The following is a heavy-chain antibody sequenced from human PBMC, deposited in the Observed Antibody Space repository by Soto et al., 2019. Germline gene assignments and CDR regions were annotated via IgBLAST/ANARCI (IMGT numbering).Heavy chain of an antibody. CDR2: ISAYNGNT. CDR1: GYTFTSYG. J-gene: IGHJ6*02. CDR3: ARDMSPSSSGWFDYYYYGMDV. V-gene: IGHV1-18*04. Sequence: ASVKVSCKASGYTFTSYGISWVRQAPGQGLEWMGWISAYNGNTNYAQKLQGRVTMTTDTSTSTAYMELRSLRSDDTAVYYCARDMSPSSSGWFDYYYYGMDVWGQGTTVTVSS. D-gene: IGHD6-19*01.